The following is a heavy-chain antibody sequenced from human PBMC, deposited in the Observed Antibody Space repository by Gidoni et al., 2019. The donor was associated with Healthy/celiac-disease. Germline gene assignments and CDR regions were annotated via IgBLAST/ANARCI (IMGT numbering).Heavy chain of an antibody. D-gene: IGHD3-22*01. CDR1: GFTFRSYG. J-gene: IGHJ4*02. CDR2: IRYDGSNK. V-gene: IGHV3-30*02. Sequence: QVQLVESGGGVVQPGGSLRLSCAASGFTFRSYGLHWVRQAPGKGLEWVAFIRYDGSNKYYADSVKGRFTISRDNSKNTLYLQMNSLRAEDTAVYYCANGGLPYYYDSRQETTMIDYWGQGTLVTVSS. CDR3: ANGGLPYYYDSRQETTMIDY.